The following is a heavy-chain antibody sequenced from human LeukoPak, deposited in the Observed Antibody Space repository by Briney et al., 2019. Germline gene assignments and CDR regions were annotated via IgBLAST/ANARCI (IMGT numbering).Heavy chain of an antibody. CDR2: IYNSGST. Sequence: SQTLSLTCIVSGASFNTGDYYWNWIRQHPGKGPEWIGYIYNSGSTYYNLSLKSRVTISVDTSKNQFSLKLSSVTAADTAVYYCVRDHYDVSGYYPVDFDHWGQGTLVTVSS. CDR1: GASFNTGDYY. CDR3: VRDHYDVSGYYPVDFDH. D-gene: IGHD3-22*01. V-gene: IGHV4-31*03. J-gene: IGHJ4*02.